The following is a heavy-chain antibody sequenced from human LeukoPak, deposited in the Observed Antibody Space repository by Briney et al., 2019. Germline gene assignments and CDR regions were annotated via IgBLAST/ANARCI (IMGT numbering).Heavy chain of an antibody. CDR1: GGTFSSYA. Sequence: SVKVSRKASGGTFSSYAISWVRQAPGQGLEWMGRIIPIFGTANYAQKFQGRVTITTDESTSTAYVELSSLRSEDTAVYYCARGKNDYGDSYDAFDIWGQGTMVTVSS. J-gene: IGHJ3*02. V-gene: IGHV1-69*05. CDR3: ARGKNDYGDSYDAFDI. D-gene: IGHD4-17*01. CDR2: IIPIFGTA.